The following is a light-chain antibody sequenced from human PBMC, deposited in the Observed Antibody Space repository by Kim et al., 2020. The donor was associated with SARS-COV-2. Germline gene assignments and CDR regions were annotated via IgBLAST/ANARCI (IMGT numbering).Light chain of an antibody. CDR1: QGINTY. V-gene: IGKV1-9*01. CDR2: GAS. Sequence: DIQLTQSPPFLSASVGDRVSITCRASQGINTYLAWYQQRPGKVPKLLIYGASTLQSGVPSRFTGSGSGTEFSLTIGNLQPEDFATYYCQQFYNYPRTFGQGTKVDIK. CDR3: QQFYNYPRT. J-gene: IGKJ1*01.